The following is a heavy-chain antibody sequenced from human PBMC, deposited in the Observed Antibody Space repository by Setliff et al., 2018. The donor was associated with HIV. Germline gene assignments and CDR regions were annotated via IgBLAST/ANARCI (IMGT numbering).Heavy chain of an antibody. V-gene: IGHV4-39*01. CDR2: IYYSGST. Sequence: SETLSLTCTVSGGSISSGGYYWGWIRQPPGKGLEWIGSIYYSGSTYYNPSLKSRVTISVDTSKNQFSLKLSSVTAADTAVYYCAAYSSGWGRLFDYWGQGTLVTVSS. D-gene: IGHD6-19*01. CDR3: AAYSSGWGRLFDY. J-gene: IGHJ4*02. CDR1: GGSISSGGYY.